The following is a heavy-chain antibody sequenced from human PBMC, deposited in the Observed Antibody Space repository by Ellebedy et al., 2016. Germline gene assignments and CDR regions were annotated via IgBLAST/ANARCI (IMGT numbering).Heavy chain of an antibody. CDR2: MNPQSGKT. CDR1: GYIFISYN. Sequence: ASVKVSXXASGYIFISYNLNWVRQATGQGLEWMGWMNPQSGKTGFAQQFQGRVTMTRDTSISTAYMELTSLTSEDTAVYYCARCPRENATKDYWGQGTLVTVSS. J-gene: IGHJ4*02. V-gene: IGHV1-8*01. D-gene: IGHD2-2*01. CDR3: ARCPRENATKDY.